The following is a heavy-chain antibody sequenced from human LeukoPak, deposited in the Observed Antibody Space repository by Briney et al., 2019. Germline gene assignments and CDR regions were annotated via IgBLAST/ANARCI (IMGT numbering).Heavy chain of an antibody. Sequence: ASVKVSCKASGYTFTSYDINWVRQATGQGLEWMGWMNPNSGNTGYAQKFQGRVTMTRNTSISTAYMELSSLRSEDTAVYYCARGRGEHYYDSSGLSNENWFHPWGQGTLVTVSS. J-gene: IGHJ5*02. D-gene: IGHD3-22*01. CDR1: GYTFTSYD. CDR2: MNPNSGNT. CDR3: ARGRGEHYYDSSGLSNENWFHP. V-gene: IGHV1-8*01.